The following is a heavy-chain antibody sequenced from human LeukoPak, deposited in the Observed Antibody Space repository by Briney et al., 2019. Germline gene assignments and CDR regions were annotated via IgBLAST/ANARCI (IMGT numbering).Heavy chain of an antibody. D-gene: IGHD2-21*01. V-gene: IGHV4-34*01. CDR1: GGSFSGYY. Sequence: YPSETLSLTCAVYGGSFSGYYWSWIRQPPGKGLEWIGEINHSGSTNYNPSLKSRVTISVDTSKNQFSLKLSSVTAADTAVYYCARALWYYMDVWGKGTTVTVSS. J-gene: IGHJ6*03. CDR2: INHSGST. CDR3: ARALWYYMDV.